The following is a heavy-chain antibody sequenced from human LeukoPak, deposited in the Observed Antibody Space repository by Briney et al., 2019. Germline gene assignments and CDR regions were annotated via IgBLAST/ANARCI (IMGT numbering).Heavy chain of an antibody. Sequence: GGSLRLSCAASGFTFSSYWMSWVRQAPGKGLEWVSVISGSGGSTDYADSVKGRFTISRDNSKNTLYLQINSLGAEDTAVYYCAKGSGWYVWGQGTLVTVSS. CDR2: ISGSGGST. J-gene: IGHJ4*02. CDR3: AKGSGWYV. CDR1: GFTFSSYW. V-gene: IGHV3-23*01. D-gene: IGHD6-19*01.